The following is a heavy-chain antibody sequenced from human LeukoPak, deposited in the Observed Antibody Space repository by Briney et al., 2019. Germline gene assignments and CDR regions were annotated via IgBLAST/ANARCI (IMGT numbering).Heavy chain of an antibody. J-gene: IGHJ6*03. D-gene: IGHD5-18*01. CDR3: ARGRAGRGYSYAIYYYYYMDV. Sequence: SETLSLTCTVSGGSISSSSYYWGWIRQPPGKGLEWIGSIYYSGSTYYNPSLKRRVTISVDTSKNQFSLKLSSVTAADTAVYYCARGRAGRGYSYAIYYYYYMDVWGEGTTVTVSS. V-gene: IGHV4-39*07. CDR2: IYYSGST. CDR1: GGSISSSSYY.